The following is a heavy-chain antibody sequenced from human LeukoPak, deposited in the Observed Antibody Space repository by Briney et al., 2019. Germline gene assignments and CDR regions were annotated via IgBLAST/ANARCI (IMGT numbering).Heavy chain of an antibody. V-gene: IGHV3-30*02. D-gene: IGHD6-19*01. CDR2: IRYDGSNK. J-gene: IGHJ3*02. CDR1: GFTFSSYG. Sequence: GGSLRLSCAASGFTFSSYGMHWVRQAPGKGLEWVAFIRYDGSNKYYADSVKGRFTISRDNSKNMVYLQMNSLRAEDTAVYYCARDGVSEYSSGWYGGRDAFDIWGQGTMITVSS. CDR3: ARDGVSEYSSGWYGGRDAFDI.